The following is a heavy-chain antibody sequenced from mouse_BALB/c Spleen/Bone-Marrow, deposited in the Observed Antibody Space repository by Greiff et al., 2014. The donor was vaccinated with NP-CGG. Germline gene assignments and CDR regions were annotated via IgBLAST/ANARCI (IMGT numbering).Heavy chain of an antibody. J-gene: IGHJ2*01. Sequence: EVQLQQSGPSLVKPSQTLSLTCSVTGDSITRGYWNWIRKFPGNKLEYMGYITYSANTYYNPSLKSRLSITRDTSKNQYYLQSNSVTTEDTATYYCATGYYFDYWGQGTTLTVSS. V-gene: IGHV3-8*02. D-gene: IGHD4-1*01. CDR2: ITYSANT. CDR3: ATGYYFDY. CDR1: GDSITRGY.